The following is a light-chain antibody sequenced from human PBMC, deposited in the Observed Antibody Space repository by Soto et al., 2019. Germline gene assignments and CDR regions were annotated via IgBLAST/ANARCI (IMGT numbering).Light chain of an antibody. Sequence: DVQMTLSPSTLSASVGDRVTITCRASQSISRWCSCYQQKPDKAPKLLIYDASALEIVFASRFSGSGCGTEFPLTISRLSQDDFATYYRQHNSALSWTFGRGTKVDIK. V-gene: IGKV1-5*01. CDR2: DAS. CDR3: QHNSALSWT. CDR1: QSISRW. J-gene: IGKJ1*01.